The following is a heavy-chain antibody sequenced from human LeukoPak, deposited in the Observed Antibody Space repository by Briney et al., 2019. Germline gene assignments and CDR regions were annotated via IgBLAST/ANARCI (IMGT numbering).Heavy chain of an antibody. D-gene: IGHD2-8*01. CDR2: MYYTGNT. J-gene: IGHJ5*02. CDR3: AKGYTNGVNQEVWLDP. CDR1: GGSFSSRSYS. Sequence: SSETLSLTCTVSGGSFSSRSYSWGWIRQPPGKGLEWIGSMYYTGNTDYNPSLKSRLTMSVDTSKNQFSLKLSSVTAADTAVYFCAKGYTNGVNQEVWLDPWGQGTLVTVSS. V-gene: IGHV4-39*07.